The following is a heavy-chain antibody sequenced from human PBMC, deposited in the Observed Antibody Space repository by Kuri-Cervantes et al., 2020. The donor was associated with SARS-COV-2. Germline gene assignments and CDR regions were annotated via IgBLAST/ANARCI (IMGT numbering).Heavy chain of an antibody. J-gene: IGHJ6*02. CDR3: ARGPYGMDV. CDR2: IYYSGST. V-gene: IGHV4-59*08. Sequence: GSLRLSCTVSGGSISSYYWSWIRQPPGKGLEWIGYIYYSGSTNYNPSLKSRVTISVDTSKNQFSLKLSSVTAADTAVYYCARGPYGMDVWGQGTTVTVSS. CDR1: GGSISSYY.